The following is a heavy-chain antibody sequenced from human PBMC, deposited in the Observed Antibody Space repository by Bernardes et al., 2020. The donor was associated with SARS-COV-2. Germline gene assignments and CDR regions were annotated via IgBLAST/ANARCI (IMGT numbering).Heavy chain of an antibody. J-gene: IGHJ4*02. Sequence: GGSLRLSCVVSGVTFSRYAMIWVRQAPGKGLEWVSSISGSGSGTYYADSVKGRFTISRDNSKNTLFLQMDSLRAEDTAVYYCAKDDDRPLFGAPGFDSWGQGTLVTVSS. V-gene: IGHV3-23*01. CDR2: ISGSGSGT. D-gene: IGHD3-3*01. CDR1: GVTFSRYA. CDR3: AKDDDRPLFGAPGFDS.